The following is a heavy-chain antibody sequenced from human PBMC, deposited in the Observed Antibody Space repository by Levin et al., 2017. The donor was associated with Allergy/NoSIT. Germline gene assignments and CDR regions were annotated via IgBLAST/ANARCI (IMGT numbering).Heavy chain of an antibody. V-gene: IGHV3-11*01. Sequence: PSETLSLTCAGSGFMFSDYYMSWIRQAPGKGLEWVSYISISGDTKYYADSVKGRFTISRDNAKNTVYLQMNSLRVEDTAIYYCVRDLRYYDSSASLDYWGQGTLVTVSS. CDR2: ISISGDTK. CDR1: GFMFSDYY. CDR3: VRDLRYYDSSASLDY. D-gene: IGHD3-22*01. J-gene: IGHJ4*02.